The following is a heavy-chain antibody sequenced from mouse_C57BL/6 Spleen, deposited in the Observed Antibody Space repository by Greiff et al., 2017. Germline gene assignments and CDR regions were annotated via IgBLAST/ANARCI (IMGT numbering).Heavy chain of an antibody. CDR3: ARYKGWLLDY. CDR1: GFTFTDYY. V-gene: IGHV7-3*01. CDR2: IRNKANGYTT. Sequence: EVMLVESGGGLVQPGGSLSLSCAASGFTFTDYYMSWVRQPPGKALEWLGFIRNKANGYTTEYSASVKGRFTISRENSQSILYLQMNALRAEDSATYYCARYKGWLLDYWGQGTTLTVSS. D-gene: IGHD2-3*01. J-gene: IGHJ2*01.